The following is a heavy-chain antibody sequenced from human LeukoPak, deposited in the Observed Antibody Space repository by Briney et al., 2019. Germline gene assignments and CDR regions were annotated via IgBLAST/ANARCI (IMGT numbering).Heavy chain of an antibody. CDR2: INYSGRT. D-gene: IGHD1-26*01. J-gene: IGHJ4*02. V-gene: IGHV4-39*07. CDR3: ARDIENVGALLDF. Sequence: PSETVSLTCTISDDSISSNRYFWPSVRQPPGRGLERIGCINYSGRTHYNPSLMTRLTIAIDKAKRQFSLNMTSVTAADTALYYCARDIENVGALLDFWGQGTLVTVSS. CDR1: DDSISSNRYF.